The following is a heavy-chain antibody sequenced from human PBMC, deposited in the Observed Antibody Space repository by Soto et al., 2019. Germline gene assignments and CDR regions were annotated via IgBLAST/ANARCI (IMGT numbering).Heavy chain of an antibody. CDR2: IYYTGRT. V-gene: IGHV4-59*08. Sequence: QVQLQESGPGLVKPSETLSLTCTVSGGSIRSYYWSWIRQPPGKGLEWIGYIYYTGRTNYNPSLRSRVIISVDTSKNPFSLNLGSVTAADTAVYYCARARGVYCTSASCYGWYFDLWGRGTLVTVSS. D-gene: IGHD2-2*01. CDR1: GGSIRSYY. CDR3: ARARGVYCTSASCYGWYFDL. J-gene: IGHJ2*01.